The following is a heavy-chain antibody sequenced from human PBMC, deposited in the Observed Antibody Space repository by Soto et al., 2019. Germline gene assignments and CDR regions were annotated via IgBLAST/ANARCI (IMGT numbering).Heavy chain of an antibody. J-gene: IGHJ6*02. Sequence: SETLSLTCTVSGGSISSGGYYWSWIRQHPGKGLEWIGYIYYSGSTYYNPSLKSRVTISVDTSKNQFSLKLSSVTAADTAVYYCARCEGSTSWGYYGMDVWGQGTTVTVSS. CDR2: IYYSGST. V-gene: IGHV4-31*03. D-gene: IGHD2-2*01. CDR3: ARCEGSTSWGYYGMDV. CDR1: GGSISSGGYY.